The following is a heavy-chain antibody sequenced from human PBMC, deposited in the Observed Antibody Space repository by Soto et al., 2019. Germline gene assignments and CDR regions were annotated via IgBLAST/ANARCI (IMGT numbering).Heavy chain of an antibody. D-gene: IGHD5-12*01. CDR3: ARDAQIGHGYSVYHTY. V-gene: IGHV1-46*01. J-gene: IGHJ4*02. Sequence: GASVKVSCKASGYTFTSYYIHWVRKAPGQGLEWVGLINPSGGSTTYAPKFQGRVTMTRDTSTSTVYMELNSLRSEDTAVYFCARDAQIGHGYSVYHTYWGQGTLVTVS. CDR2: INPSGGST. CDR1: GYTFTSYY.